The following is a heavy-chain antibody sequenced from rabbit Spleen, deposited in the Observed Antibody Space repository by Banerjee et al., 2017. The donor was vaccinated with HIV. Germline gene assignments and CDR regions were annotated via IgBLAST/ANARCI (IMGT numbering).Heavy chain of an antibody. V-gene: IGHV1S40*01. CDR2: IYTNNDNT. D-gene: IGHD2-1*01. J-gene: IGHJ4*01. CDR3: TRDWRYDDYNL. CDR1: GFSFSSSYY. Sequence: QSLEESGGDLVKPGASLTLTCTASGFSFSSSYYMCWVRQAPGKGLEWIACIYTNNDNTWYASWAKGRFTISRTSSTTVTLQMTSLTAADTATYFCTRDWRYDDYNLWGPGTLVTVS.